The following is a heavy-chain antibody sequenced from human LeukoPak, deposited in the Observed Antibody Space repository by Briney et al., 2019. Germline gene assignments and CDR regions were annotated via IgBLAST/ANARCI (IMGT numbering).Heavy chain of an antibody. Sequence: PSETLSLTCTVSGGSISSGDYYWSWIRQPPGKGLEWIGYIYYSGSTYYNPSLRSRVTISVDTSKNQFSLKLSSVTAADTAVYYCARAYDSSPTLGYWGQGTLVTVSS. V-gene: IGHV4-30-4*01. J-gene: IGHJ4*02. CDR2: IYYSGST. D-gene: IGHD3-22*01. CDR3: ARAYDSSPTLGY. CDR1: GGSISSGDYY.